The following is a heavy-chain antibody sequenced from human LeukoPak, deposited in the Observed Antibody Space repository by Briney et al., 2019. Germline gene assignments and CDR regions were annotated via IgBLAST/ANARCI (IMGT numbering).Heavy chain of an antibody. D-gene: IGHD3-3*01. CDR1: GYTFTSYG. Sequence: ASVKVSCKASGYTFTSYGISWVRQAPGQGLERMGWISAYNGNTNYAQKLQGRVTMTTDTSTSTAYMELRSLRSDDTAVYYCARIGFLEWLSSPNYFDYWGQGTLVAVSS. CDR2: ISAYNGNT. J-gene: IGHJ4*02. V-gene: IGHV1-18*01. CDR3: ARIGFLEWLSSPNYFDY.